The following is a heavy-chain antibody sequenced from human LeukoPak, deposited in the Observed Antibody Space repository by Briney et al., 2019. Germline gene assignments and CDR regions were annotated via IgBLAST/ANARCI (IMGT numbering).Heavy chain of an antibody. D-gene: IGHD3-9*01. Sequence: GGSLRLSCAASGFTFSGDSMSWVRQALGKGREWGASMNKDASEKSYVDSGKGRFTIFRDNAKSSLCLQMNSLTAEDSAVYYCARDRRNHYPEEVYFGLWGQGALVTVSS. CDR2: MNKDASEK. CDR1: GFTFSGDS. J-gene: IGHJ4*02. V-gene: IGHV3-7*03. CDR3: ARDRRNHYPEEVYFGL.